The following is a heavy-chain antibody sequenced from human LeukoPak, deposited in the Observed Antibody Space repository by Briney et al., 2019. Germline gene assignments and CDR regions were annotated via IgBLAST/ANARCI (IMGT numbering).Heavy chain of an antibody. CDR3: ARSKASIVVVPAAIDY. Sequence: GASVKVSCKPSVYTFTRYYMHWVRQAPGQGLEWMGWINPNSGGTNYAQKFQGRVTMTRDTSISTAYMELSRLRSDDTAVYYCARSKASIVVVPAAIDYWGQGTLVTVSS. V-gene: IGHV1-2*02. CDR1: VYTFTRYY. J-gene: IGHJ4*02. CDR2: INPNSGGT. D-gene: IGHD2-2*01.